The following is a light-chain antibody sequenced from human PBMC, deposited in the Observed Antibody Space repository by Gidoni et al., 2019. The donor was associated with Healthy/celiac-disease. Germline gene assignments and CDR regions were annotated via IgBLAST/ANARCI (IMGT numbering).Light chain of an antibody. Sequence: MLTQPHSVSESPGKTVTISCTRSSGSIASNYVQWYQQRPGSAPPTVIYEDNQRPSGVPDRFSGSIDSSSNSASLTISGLKTEDEADYYCQSYDSSNPWVFGGGTKLTVL. J-gene: IGLJ3*02. CDR1: SGSIASNY. V-gene: IGLV6-57*03. CDR2: EDN. CDR3: QSYDSSNPWV.